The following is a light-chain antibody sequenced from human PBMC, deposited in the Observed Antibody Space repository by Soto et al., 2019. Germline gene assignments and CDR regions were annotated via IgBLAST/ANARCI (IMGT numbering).Light chain of an antibody. Sequence: QSVLTQPPSVSGAPGQRVTISCTGSSSNIGAGYDVHWYQQLPGRAPKLLIYGNTNRPSGVPDRFAGSKSVTSASLAMSGLQAEDEAEYYCLSFDSSLSVVFGGGTQLTV. CDR1: SSNIGAGYD. J-gene: IGLJ2*01. V-gene: IGLV1-40*01. CDR3: LSFDSSLSVV. CDR2: GNT.